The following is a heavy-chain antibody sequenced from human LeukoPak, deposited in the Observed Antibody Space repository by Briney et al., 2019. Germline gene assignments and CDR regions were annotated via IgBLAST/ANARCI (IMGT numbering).Heavy chain of an antibody. J-gene: IGHJ6*04. Sequence: GGSLRLSCAASGFTFSSYSMNWVRQAPGKGLEWVSSISSSSSYIYYADSVKGRFTTSRDNAKNSLYLQMNSLRAEDTAVYYCARDSLLLWFGTNYYGMDVWGKGTTVTVSS. CDR1: GFTFSSYS. V-gene: IGHV3-21*01. CDR3: ARDSLLLWFGTNYYGMDV. D-gene: IGHD3-10*01. CDR2: ISSSSSYI.